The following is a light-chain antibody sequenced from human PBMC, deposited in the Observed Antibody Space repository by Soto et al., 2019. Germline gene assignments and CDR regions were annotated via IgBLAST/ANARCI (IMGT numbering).Light chain of an antibody. Sequence: QSVLTQPASVSGSPGQSITISCTGTSSDVGSYNLVSWYQQHPGKAPKLMIYEGSKRPSGVSNRFSGSKSGNTASLTISGLQAEDEAVYYCCSYAGSSTFFGTGTKVTVL. CDR1: SSDVGSYNL. CDR2: EGS. V-gene: IGLV2-23*03. J-gene: IGLJ1*01. CDR3: CSYAGSSTF.